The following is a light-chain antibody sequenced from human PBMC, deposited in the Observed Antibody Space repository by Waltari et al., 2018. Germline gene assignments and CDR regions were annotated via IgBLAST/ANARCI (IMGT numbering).Light chain of an antibody. J-gene: IGLJ3*02. CDR2: DVS. CDR1: SSAAGGYNY. Sequence: QSSLTQPASVSGSPGQSITIPCTGTSSAAGGYNYVSWYHQHPGKAPKLMIYDVSKRPSGVSNRFSGSKSGNTASLTISGLQAEDEADYYCSSYTSSSTWVFGGGTKLTVL. CDR3: SSYTSSSTWV. V-gene: IGLV2-14*01.